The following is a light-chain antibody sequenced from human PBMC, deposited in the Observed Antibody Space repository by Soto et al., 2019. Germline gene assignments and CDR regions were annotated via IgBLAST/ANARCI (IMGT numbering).Light chain of an antibody. CDR2: GNS. J-gene: IGLJ3*02. CDR3: QSYDSSLSGWV. V-gene: IGLV1-40*01. CDR1: SSIIGAGYD. Sequence: QSVLTQPPSVSGAPGQRVTISCTGSSSIIGAGYDVHWYQQLPGTAPQLLISGNSNRPSGVPGRFSGSKSGTSASLAITGVQAEDEDEYYCQSYDSSLSGWVFGGGTKLTVL.